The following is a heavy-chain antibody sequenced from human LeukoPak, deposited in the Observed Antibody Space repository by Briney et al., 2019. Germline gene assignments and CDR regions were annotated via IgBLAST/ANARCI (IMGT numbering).Heavy chain of an antibody. CDR1: GFTFSSYE. D-gene: IGHD3-10*01. CDR2: ISSGSSSI. Sequence: GGSLRLSCAASGFTFSSYEMNWVRQAPGKGLEWVSYISSGSSSIFYADSVKGRFTISRDNAKNSLYLQMNSLRDEDTAVYYCARVWGSGSYFLGRLDCWGQGTLVTVSS. V-gene: IGHV3-48*02. CDR3: ARVWGSGSYFLGRLDC. J-gene: IGHJ4*02.